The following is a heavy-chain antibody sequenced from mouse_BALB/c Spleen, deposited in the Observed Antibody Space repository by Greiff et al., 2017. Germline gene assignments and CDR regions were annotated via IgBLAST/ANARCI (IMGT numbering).Heavy chain of an antibody. CDR3: SHYGYDYWYFDV. CDR2: IDPENGDT. V-gene: IGHV14-4*02. CDR1: GFNIKDYY. Sequence: VQLQQSGAELVRSGASVKLSCTASGFNIKDYYMHWVKQRPEQGLEWIGWIDPENGDTEYAPKFQGKATMTADTSSNTAYLQLSSLTSEDTAVYCCSHYGYDYWYFDVWGAGTTVTVSA. J-gene: IGHJ1*01. D-gene: IGHD2-2*01.